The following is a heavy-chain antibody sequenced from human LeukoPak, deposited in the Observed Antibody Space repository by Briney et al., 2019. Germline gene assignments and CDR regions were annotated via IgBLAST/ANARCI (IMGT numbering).Heavy chain of an antibody. D-gene: IGHD3-22*01. J-gene: IGHJ4*02. CDR1: GGSISSYY. CDR3: ARGTYYYDSVGYPTPPFDY. CDR2: SYYTGST. Sequence: SETLSLTCTVSGGSISSYYWSWIRQPPGKGLEWIGYSYYTGSTNYNPSLKSRVTISVDTSKNQFSLKLTSVTAADTAVYYCARGTYYYDSVGYPTPPFDYWGQGTLVTVSS. V-gene: IGHV4-59*08.